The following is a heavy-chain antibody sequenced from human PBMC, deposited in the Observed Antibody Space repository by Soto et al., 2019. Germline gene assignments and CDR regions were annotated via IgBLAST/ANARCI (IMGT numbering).Heavy chain of an antibody. Sequence: XGSLRLSCAASGFMVENYSMIWVRQAPGKGLEWVATVRGNSYGAYYADSVRGRFIISRDNSKNTMSLQLNSLRDDDTAIYYCAKGKSENGVDWLDPWGPGTLVTVSS. CDR3: AKGKSENGVDWLDP. CDR1: GFMVENYS. D-gene: IGHD2-8*01. CDR2: VRGNSYGA. V-gene: IGHV3-23*01. J-gene: IGHJ5*02.